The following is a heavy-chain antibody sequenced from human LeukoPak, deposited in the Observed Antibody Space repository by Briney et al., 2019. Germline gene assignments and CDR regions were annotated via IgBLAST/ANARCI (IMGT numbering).Heavy chain of an antibody. Sequence: GGSLRLSCAASGFTFSDYYMGWIRQAPGKGLEWVSYISSSGSTIYYADSVKGRFTISRDNAKNSLYLQMNSLRAEGTAVYYCARAPRGYSYGLDYWGQGTLVTVSS. CDR3: ARAPRGYSYGLDY. CDR2: ISSSGSTI. CDR1: GFTFSDYY. V-gene: IGHV3-11*04. J-gene: IGHJ4*02. D-gene: IGHD5-18*01.